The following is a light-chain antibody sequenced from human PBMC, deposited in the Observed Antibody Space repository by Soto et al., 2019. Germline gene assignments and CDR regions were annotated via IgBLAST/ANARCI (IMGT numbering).Light chain of an antibody. CDR1: QGISNF. CDR2: GAS. V-gene: IGKV1-16*02. J-gene: IGKJ4*01. Sequence: DIQMTQSPSSVSASVGDTVTITCRASQGISNFLAWFQQKPGKAPMSLMYGASSLQSGVPSNFSGSGSDTDFTHTISSMQPEDSATYFCQQYHSFPVTFGGRTKVVI. CDR3: QQYHSFPVT.